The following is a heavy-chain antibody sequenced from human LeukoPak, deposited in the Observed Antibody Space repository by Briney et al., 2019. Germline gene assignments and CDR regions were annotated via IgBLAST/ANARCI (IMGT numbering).Heavy chain of an antibody. J-gene: IGHJ4*02. CDR2: ISSSSSYI. D-gene: IGHD1-1*01. V-gene: IGHV3-21*01. CDR3: ARASHWNPSRRSPFDY. CDR1: GFTFSSYS. Sequence: GGSLRLSCAASGFTFSSYSMNWVRQAPGKGLEWVSSISSSSSYIYYADSLNGRFTISRDNAKHSLYLQMTSLRAEDTAVYYCARASHWNPSRRSPFDYWGQGTLVTVSS.